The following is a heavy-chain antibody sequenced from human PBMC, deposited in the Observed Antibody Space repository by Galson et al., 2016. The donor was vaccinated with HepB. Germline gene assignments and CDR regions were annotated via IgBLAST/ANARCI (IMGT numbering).Heavy chain of an antibody. CDR2: ISASNDNT. J-gene: IGHJ4*02. D-gene: IGHD2/OR15-2a*01. Sequence: SVKVSCKASGYNFTNYGISWVRQAPGQGLEWMGWISASNDNTNYAQKFQGRVFMTTDTSTNTAYMELRSPTSDDTAVYYCARERASRVYGGNSCDSWGQGTLVTVSS. CDR3: ARERASRVYGGNSCDS. CDR1: GYNFTNYG. V-gene: IGHV1-18*01.